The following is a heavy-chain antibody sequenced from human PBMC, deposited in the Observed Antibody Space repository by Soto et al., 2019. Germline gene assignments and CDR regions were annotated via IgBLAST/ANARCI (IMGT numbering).Heavy chain of an antibody. J-gene: IGHJ4*02. CDR1: GFTFSDFA. CDR2: IYGGGNGP. D-gene: IGHD2-2*03. CDR3: AKMEGMDPWAYSFDY. V-gene: IGHV3-23*01. Sequence: EVQVLESGGGLVQPGGSLRLSCAATGFTFSDFAMSWVRQAPGKGLEWVSRIYGGGNGPHYADSVKGRVTISRDNXXXTLYXXMNSLRAEDTAVYYCAKMEGMDPWAYSFDYWGQGTLVTVSS.